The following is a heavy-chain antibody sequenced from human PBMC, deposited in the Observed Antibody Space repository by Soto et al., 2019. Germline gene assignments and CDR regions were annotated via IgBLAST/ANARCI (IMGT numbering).Heavy chain of an antibody. CDR1: GFTFSNYA. V-gene: IGHV3-64*01. CDR3: ARVSVVYTMWGYFDL. J-gene: IGHJ2*01. D-gene: IGHD2-8*02. Sequence: EVPLVESGGGLVQPGGSLRLSCAASGFTFSNYAVHWVRQAPGKGLEYVSATSGNGDNTYRANSVKDRFTIFRDNSKNTLYLQMGSLRDEDMAVYYCARVSVVYTMWGYFDLWGRGTLVTVS. CDR2: TSGNGDNT.